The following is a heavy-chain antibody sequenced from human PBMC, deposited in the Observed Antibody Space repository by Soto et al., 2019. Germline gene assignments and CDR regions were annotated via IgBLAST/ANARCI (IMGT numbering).Heavy chain of an antibody. D-gene: IGHD3-22*01. V-gene: IGHV4-59*08. CDR3: ARLLYDRSGYYYFDY. J-gene: IGHJ4*02. CDR1: GGSISSYY. Sequence: PSETLSLTCTVSGGSISSYYWSWIRQPPGKGLEWIGYIYYSGSTNYNPSLKSRVTISVDTSKNQFSLKLNSVTAADTALYYYARLLYDRSGYYYFDYWGRGTLVTVSS. CDR2: IYYSGST.